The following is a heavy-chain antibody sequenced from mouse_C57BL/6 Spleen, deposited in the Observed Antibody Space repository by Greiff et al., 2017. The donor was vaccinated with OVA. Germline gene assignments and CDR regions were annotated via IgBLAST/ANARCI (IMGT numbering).Heavy chain of an antibody. CDR2: INPNYGTT. D-gene: IGHD1-1*01. Sequence: EVKLVESGPELVKPGASVKISCKASGYSFTDYNMNWVKQSNGKSLEWIGVINPNYGTTSYNQKFKGKATLTVDQSSSTAYMQLNSLTSEDSAVYYCARLTTVVAPMDYWGQGTSVTVSS. V-gene: IGHV1-39*01. CDR3: ARLTTVVAPMDY. CDR1: GYSFTDYN. J-gene: IGHJ4*01.